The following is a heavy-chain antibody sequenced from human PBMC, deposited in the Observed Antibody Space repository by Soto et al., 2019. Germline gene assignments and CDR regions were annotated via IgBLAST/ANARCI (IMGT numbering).Heavy chain of an antibody. Sequence: QVHLVQSGAEVKKPGASVNISCKASGYTFSSYYMNLVRQAPGQGLEWMGIINPSSGSTFYAQKFQGGVTMTSDTSTSPVYMELSSLRSEDTAVYFWYRALWFGELLFGSYGMDVWGQGTTVTVS. D-gene: IGHD3-10*01. CDR1: GYTFSSYY. V-gene: IGHV1-46*01. J-gene: IGHJ6*02. CDR2: INPSSGST. CDR3: YRALWFGELLFGSYGMDV.